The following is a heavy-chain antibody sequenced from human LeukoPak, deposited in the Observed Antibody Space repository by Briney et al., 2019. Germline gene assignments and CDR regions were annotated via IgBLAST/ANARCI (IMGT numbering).Heavy chain of an antibody. CDR3: ARVEWTKQWLPIKKFDY. V-gene: IGHV3-48*03. Sequence: GGSLRLSCAASRFTFSSYEMNWVRQAPGKGLEWVSYISSSGSTIYYADSVKGRFTISRDNAKNSLYLQMNSLRAEDTAVYYCARVEWTKQWLPIKKFDYWGQGTLVTVSS. J-gene: IGHJ4*02. CDR1: RFTFSSYE. D-gene: IGHD6-19*01. CDR2: ISSSGSTI.